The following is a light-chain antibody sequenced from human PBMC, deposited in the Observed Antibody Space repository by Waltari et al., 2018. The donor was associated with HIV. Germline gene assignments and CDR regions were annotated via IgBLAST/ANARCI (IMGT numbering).Light chain of an antibody. CDR1: NIGSKN. Sequence: SYVLTQPPSVSVAPGQTARITCGGNNIGSKNVHWYQQKPRQAPVLVVFNDGDRPSGIPQRLSGSSSENTATLTISRVEVGDEADYYCQVWDSSSDHPGVFGSGTKVTVL. J-gene: IGLJ1*01. V-gene: IGLV3-21*02. CDR3: QVWDSSSDHPGV. CDR2: NDG.